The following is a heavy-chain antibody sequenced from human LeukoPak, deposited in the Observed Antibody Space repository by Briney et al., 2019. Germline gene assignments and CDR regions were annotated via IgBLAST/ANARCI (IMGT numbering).Heavy chain of an antibody. D-gene: IGHD1-26*01. J-gene: IGHJ5*02. V-gene: IGHV4-34*01. Sequence: SETLSLTCAVYGASLHGHYWSWIRQSPGKGLEWIGKGSDRGGTKFNPSLKGRVTISADPSKNQFSLNLYSVTAADTAVYHCAMNGQSGFSFDPWGQGTLVTVSS. CDR2: GSDRGGT. CDR1: GASLHGHY. CDR3: AMNGQSGFSFDP.